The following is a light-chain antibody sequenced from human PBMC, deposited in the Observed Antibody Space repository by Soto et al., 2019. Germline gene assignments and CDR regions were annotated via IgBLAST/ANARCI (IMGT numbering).Light chain of an antibody. CDR1: SSDIGAGYR. CDR2: DNT. J-gene: IGLJ3*02. Sequence: QSVLTQPPSVSGAPGERVTISCTGSSSDIGAGYRVRWYQQVPGTAPKLLIYDNTNRPSGVSVRFSGSKSGTSASLAISGLQAEDDADYYCQSHDSSLSGHVVFGGGTKLTVL. V-gene: IGLV1-40*01. CDR3: QSHDSSLSGHVV.